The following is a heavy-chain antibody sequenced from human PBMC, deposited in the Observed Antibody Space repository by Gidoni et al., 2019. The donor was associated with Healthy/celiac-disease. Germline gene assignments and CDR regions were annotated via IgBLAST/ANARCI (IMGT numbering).Heavy chain of an antibody. D-gene: IGHD2-2*01. Sequence: EVQLVASGGGLVKPGGSLRLSCAASGFTFSSYSMNWVRQAPGKGLEWVSSISSSSSYIYYADSVKGRFTISRDNAKNSLYLQMNSLRAEDTAVYYCARDLVVVVPAASRPYYYGMDVWGQGTTVTVSS. CDR1: GFTFSSYS. J-gene: IGHJ6*02. V-gene: IGHV3-21*01. CDR2: ISSSSSYI. CDR3: ARDLVVVVPAASRPYYYGMDV.